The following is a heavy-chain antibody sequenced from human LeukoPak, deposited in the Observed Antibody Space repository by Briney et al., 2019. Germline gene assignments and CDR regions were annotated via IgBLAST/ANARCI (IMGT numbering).Heavy chain of an antibody. CDR1: GYTFTSYY. D-gene: IGHD3-22*01. CDR2: INPSGGST. V-gene: IGHV1-46*01. Sequence: ASVKVSCKASGYTFTSYYMHWVRQAPGQGLEWMRIINPSGGSTSYAQKFQGRVTMTRDTSTSTVYMELSSLRSEDTAVYYCARETYYYDSSGYYLPGDYWGQGTLVTVSS. J-gene: IGHJ4*02. CDR3: ARETYYYDSSGYYLPGDY.